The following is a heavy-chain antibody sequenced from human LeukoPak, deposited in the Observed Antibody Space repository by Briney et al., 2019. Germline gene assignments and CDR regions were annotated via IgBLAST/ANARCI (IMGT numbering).Heavy chain of an antibody. CDR1: GGSISSYY. J-gene: IGHJ4*02. CDR2: IYYSGST. Sequence: SETLSLTRTVSGGSISSYYWGWIRQPPGKGLEWIGYIYYSGSTNYNPSLKSRVTISVDTSKNQFSLKLSSVTAADTAVYYCARETRFYITHWGQGTLVTVSS. V-gene: IGHV4-59*01. CDR3: ARETRFYITH. D-gene: IGHD1-7*01.